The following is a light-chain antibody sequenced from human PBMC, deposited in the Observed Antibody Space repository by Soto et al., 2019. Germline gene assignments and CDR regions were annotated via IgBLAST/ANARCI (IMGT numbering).Light chain of an antibody. Sequence: NVLKQSPGTLSLSPMDIATLSCMASQSIGSNLAWYQQKPGQAPRLLIYGASTRATGIPARFSGSGSGTEFTLTISSLQSEDFAVYYCQQYNVWPLTFGGGSKVDIK. CDR3: QQYNVWPLT. CDR1: QSIGSN. V-gene: IGKV3-15*01. J-gene: IGKJ4*01. CDR2: GAS.